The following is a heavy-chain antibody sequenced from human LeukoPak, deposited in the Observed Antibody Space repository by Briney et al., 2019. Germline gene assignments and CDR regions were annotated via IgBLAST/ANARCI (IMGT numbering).Heavy chain of an antibody. V-gene: IGHV3-30*02. CDR2: IRYDGINK. J-gene: IGHJ4*02. CDR3: VKTGSGWYGDY. D-gene: IGHD6-13*01. CDR1: VFSFSAYA. Sequence: GGSLRVSCAASVFSFSAYAMYWVRQAPGKGPEWVALIRYDGINKYYGDSVKGRFTISRDNSKNMLYLQMNSLRAEDTAVYYCVKTGSGWYGDYWGQGARVTVSS.